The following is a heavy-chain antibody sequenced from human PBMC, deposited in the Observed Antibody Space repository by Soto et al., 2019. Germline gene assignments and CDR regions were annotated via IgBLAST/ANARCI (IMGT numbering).Heavy chain of an antibody. CDR1: GVSISTYL. Sequence: SETLSLTCTVSGVSISTYLWSWTRQPPGKGLEWIGYIHNSGSTNYNPSLKSRVTMSVDTSKNQFSLKLSSVTAADTAVYYCARVMIAPAASSYYYGMDVWGQGTTVTVSS. CDR3: ARVMIAPAASSYYYGMDV. D-gene: IGHD2-2*01. CDR2: IHNSGST. J-gene: IGHJ6*02. V-gene: IGHV4-59*01.